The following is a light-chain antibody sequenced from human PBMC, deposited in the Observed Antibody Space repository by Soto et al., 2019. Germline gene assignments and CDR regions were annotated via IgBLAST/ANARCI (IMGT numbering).Light chain of an antibody. V-gene: IGLV1-47*02. J-gene: IGLJ1*01. Sequence: QSVLTQPPSASGTPGQRVAISCSRSSSNIGSNYVYWYQQLPGTAPKLLIYSNNQRPSGVPDRFSGSKPGTSASLAISGLRSEDEADYYCAAWDDSLSGYVFGTGTKVTVL. CDR1: SSNIGSNY. CDR2: SNN. CDR3: AAWDDSLSGYV.